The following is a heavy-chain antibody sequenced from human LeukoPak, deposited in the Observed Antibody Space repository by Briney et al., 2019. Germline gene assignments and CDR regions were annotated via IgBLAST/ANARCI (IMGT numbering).Heavy chain of an antibody. D-gene: IGHD6-6*01. J-gene: IGHJ3*02. CDR2: MYNSETI. Sequence: SETLSLTCTVSGGSINSYYWSWIWQPPGKGLEWIGYMYNSETINYNPSLTSRVTMSLDTSKNQVSLKLTSVTAADTAVYYCVRVGGASSILSAFDIWGQGTMVTVSS. V-gene: IGHV4-59*01. CDR1: GGSINSYY. CDR3: VRVGGASSILSAFDI.